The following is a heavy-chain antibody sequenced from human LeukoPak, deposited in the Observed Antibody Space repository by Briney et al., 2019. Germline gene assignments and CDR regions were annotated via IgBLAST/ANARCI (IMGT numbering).Heavy chain of an antibody. V-gene: IGHV4-59*08. D-gene: IGHD6-19*01. J-gene: IGHJ4*02. CDR2: MYYSGST. CDR3: ATLGSAYSSGAVDY. Sequence: PSETLSLTCTVSGGSVSSYFCSWIRQPPGKGLEWIGYMYYSGSTNYNPSLKSRVTMSVDTSKNQFSLKLSSVTAADTAVYYCATLGSAYSSGAVDYWGQGTLVTVSS. CDR1: GGSVSSYF.